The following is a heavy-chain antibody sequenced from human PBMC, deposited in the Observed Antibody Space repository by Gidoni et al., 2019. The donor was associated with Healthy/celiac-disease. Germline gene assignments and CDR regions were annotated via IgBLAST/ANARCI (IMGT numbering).Heavy chain of an antibody. Sequence: QITLKESGPTLVKPTQTLTLTCTFSGFSLSTSGVGVGWIRQPPGKALEWLALIYWDDDKRYSPSLKSRLTITKDTSKNQVVLTMTNMDPVDTATYYCAHSGVSGSGWYSDLDYWGQGTLVTVSS. D-gene: IGHD6-19*01. J-gene: IGHJ4*02. V-gene: IGHV2-5*02. CDR3: AHSGVSGSGWYSDLDY. CDR1: GFSLSTSGVG. CDR2: IYWDDDK.